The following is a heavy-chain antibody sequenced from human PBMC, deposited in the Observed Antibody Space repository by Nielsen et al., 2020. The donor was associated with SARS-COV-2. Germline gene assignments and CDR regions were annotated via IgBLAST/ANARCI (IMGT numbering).Heavy chain of an antibody. J-gene: IGHJ4*02. Sequence: SETLSLTCTVSGGSISSGGYYWSWIRQHPGKGLEWIGYIYYSGSTYYNPSLKSRVTISVDTSKNQFSLKLSSVTAADTAVYYCARATRITIFGVVSILDYWGQGTLVTVSS. D-gene: IGHD3-3*01. CDR2: IYYSGST. V-gene: IGHV4-31*03. CDR3: ARATRITIFGVVSILDY. CDR1: GGSISSGGYY.